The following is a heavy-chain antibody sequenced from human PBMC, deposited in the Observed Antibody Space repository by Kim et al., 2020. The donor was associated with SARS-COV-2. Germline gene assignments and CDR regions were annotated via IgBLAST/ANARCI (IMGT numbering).Heavy chain of an antibody. CDR1: GFTFSSYA. J-gene: IGHJ5*02. Sequence: GGSLRLSCAASGFTFSSYAMSWVRQAPGKGLEWVSAISGSGGSTYYADSVKGRFTISRDNSKNTLYLQMNSLRAEDTAVYYCAKDVPYYYDSSGYYLPNWFDPWGQGTLVTVSS. CDR2: ISGSGGST. V-gene: IGHV3-23*01. CDR3: AKDVPYYYDSSGYYLPNWFDP. D-gene: IGHD3-22*01.